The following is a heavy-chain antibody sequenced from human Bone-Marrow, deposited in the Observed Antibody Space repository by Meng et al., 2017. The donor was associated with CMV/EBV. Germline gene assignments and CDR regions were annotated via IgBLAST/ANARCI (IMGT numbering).Heavy chain of an antibody. CDR2: INHSGST. CDR3: ARGLRAVAGLYFDY. D-gene: IGHD6-19*01. V-gene: IGHV4-34*01. CDR1: GGSFSGYY. J-gene: IGHJ4*02. Sequence: VYGGSFSGYYWSWIRQPPGKGLEWIGEINHSGSTNYNQSLKSRVTISVDTSKNQFSLKLSSVTAADTAVYYCARGLRAVAGLYFDYWGQGTLVTVSS.